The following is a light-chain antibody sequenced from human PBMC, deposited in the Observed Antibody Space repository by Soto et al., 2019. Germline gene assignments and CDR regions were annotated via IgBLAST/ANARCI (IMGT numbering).Light chain of an antibody. CDR2: ANE. Sequence: QSVLTQPPSASGTPGQRVTISCSGSTSNIGSKVVYWCQQKPGTDPTLLIYANEHRPSAVPARFSGSKSGTSASLAISGLRSEDEADYYCAAWDGTLSAWVFGGGTKLTVL. V-gene: IGLV1-47*01. J-gene: IGLJ3*02. CDR3: AAWDGTLSAWV. CDR1: TSNIGSKV.